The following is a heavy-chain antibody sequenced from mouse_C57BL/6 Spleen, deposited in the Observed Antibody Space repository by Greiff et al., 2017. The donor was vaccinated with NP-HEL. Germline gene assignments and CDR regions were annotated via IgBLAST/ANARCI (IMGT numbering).Heavy chain of an antibody. D-gene: IGHD2-10*02. CDR2: ISSGSSTI. CDR1: GFTFSDYG. Sequence: EVKVVESGGGLVKPGGSLKLSCAASGFTFSDYGMHWVRQAPGKGLEWIAYISSGSSTIYYAEPVKGRFTISRDNAKNTLFLQMTSLRSEDTALYYCARTGYVSSWFAYWGQGTLVTVSA. J-gene: IGHJ3*01. CDR3: ARTGYVSSWFAY. V-gene: IGHV5-17*01.